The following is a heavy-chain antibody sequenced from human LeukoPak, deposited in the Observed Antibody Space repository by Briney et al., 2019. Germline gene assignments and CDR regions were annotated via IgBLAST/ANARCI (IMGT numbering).Heavy chain of an antibody. V-gene: IGHV1-18*01. CDR1: GYTFTSYG. J-gene: IGHJ3*02. D-gene: IGHD5-12*01. Sequence: ASVKVPCKASGYTFTSYGISWVRQAPGQGLEWMGWISAYNGNTNYAQKFQGRVTMTRDTSISTAYMELSRLRSDDTAVYYCARGIEGLDAFDIWGQGTMVTVSS. CDR3: ARGIEGLDAFDI. CDR2: ISAYNGNT.